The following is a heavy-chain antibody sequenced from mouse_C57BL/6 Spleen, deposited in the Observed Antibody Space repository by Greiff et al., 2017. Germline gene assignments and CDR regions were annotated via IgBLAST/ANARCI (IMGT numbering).Heavy chain of an antibody. V-gene: IGHV5-4*01. J-gene: IGHJ3*01. CDR3: AREDEGFAY. CDR2: ISDGGSYT. Sequence: EVKLVESGGGLVKPGGSLKLSCAASGFTFSSYAMSWVRQTPEKRLAWVATISDGGSYTYYPDNVKGRFTISRDNAKNNLYLQMSHLKSEDTAMYYCAREDEGFAYWGQGTLVTVSA. CDR1: GFTFSSYA.